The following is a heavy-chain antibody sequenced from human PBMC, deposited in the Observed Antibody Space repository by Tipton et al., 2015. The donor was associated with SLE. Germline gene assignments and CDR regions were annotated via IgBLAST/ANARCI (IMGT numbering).Heavy chain of an antibody. J-gene: IGHJ3*02. CDR3: AKDVGWGSAFDI. CDR2: INAYGHGI. Sequence: SLRLSCAASGFSISDYWMHWVRQAPGKGLVWVSRINAYGHGISYGDSVQGRFTISRDNSKNTLYLQMNSLRAEDTAVYYCAKDVGWGSAFDIWGQGTMVTVSS. CDR1: GFSISDYW. D-gene: IGHD2-21*01. V-gene: IGHV3-74*03.